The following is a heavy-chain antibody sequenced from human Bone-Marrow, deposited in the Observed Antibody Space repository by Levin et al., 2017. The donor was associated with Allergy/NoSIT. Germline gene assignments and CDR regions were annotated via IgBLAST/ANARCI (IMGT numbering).Heavy chain of an antibody. V-gene: IGHV1-18*01. CDR1: GYSFSSYG. J-gene: IGHJ4*02. CDR3: ARESTNWNDGFMAY. D-gene: IGHD1-1*01. Sequence: GESLKISCKTSGYSFSSYGISWVRQAPGQGLEWLGWISPYNDNKDSARKFRDRVTMTTDTSTSIVYLELRTLTSDDTAVYYCARESTNWNDGFMAYWGQGTVVTVSS. CDR2: ISPYNDNK.